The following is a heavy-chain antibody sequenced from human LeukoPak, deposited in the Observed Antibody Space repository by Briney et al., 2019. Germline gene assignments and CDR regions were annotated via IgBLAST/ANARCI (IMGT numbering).Heavy chain of an antibody. Sequence: GASVKVSCKASGGTFSSYAISWVRQAPGQGLEWMGGIIPIFGTANYAQKFQGRVTMTRDTSTSTVYMELSSLRSEDTAVYYCARADDRREFDYWGQGTLVTVSS. CDR3: ARADDRREFDY. V-gene: IGHV1-69*05. CDR1: GGTFSSYA. CDR2: IIPIFGTA. D-gene: IGHD3-22*01. J-gene: IGHJ4*02.